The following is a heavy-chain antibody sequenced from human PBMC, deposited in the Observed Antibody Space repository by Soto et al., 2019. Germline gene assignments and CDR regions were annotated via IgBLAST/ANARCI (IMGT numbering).Heavy chain of an antibody. D-gene: IGHD3-3*01. V-gene: IGHV3-74*01. CDR2: INSDGSTT. CDR3: ARDSSPDYDFWSGFYAYFDY. J-gene: IGHJ4*02. CDR1: GFTFSSHW. Sequence: PGGSLRLSCAVSGFTFSSHWMHWVRQAPGKGLVWVSRINSDGSTTNYADSVKGRFTISRDNAKNTLYLQMNSLRADDTAVYYCARDSSPDYDFWSGFYAYFDYWGQGALVTVSS.